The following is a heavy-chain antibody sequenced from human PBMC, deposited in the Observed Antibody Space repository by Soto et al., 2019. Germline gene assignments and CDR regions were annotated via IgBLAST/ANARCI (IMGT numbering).Heavy chain of an antibody. J-gene: IGHJ3*02. CDR3: ARGVVVTDTYAFDI. CDR2: IYYSGST. D-gene: IGHD2-21*02. Sequence: SETLSLTCTVSGGSISSYYWSWIRQPPGKGLEWIGYIYYSGSTNYNPSLKSRVTISVDTSKNQFSLKLSSVTAADTAVYYCARGVVVTDTYAFDIWGQGTLVTVSS. V-gene: IGHV4-59*01. CDR1: GGSISSYY.